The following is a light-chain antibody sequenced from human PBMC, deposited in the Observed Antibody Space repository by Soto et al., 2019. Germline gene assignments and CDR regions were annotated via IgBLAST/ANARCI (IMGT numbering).Light chain of an antibody. Sequence: QSALTQPASVSGSPGQSITISSTGTSSDVGSYNLVSWYQQHPGKAPKLMIYEVSKRPSGVSNRFSGSKSGNTASLTISGLQAEDEADYYCCSYAGRNVVFGGGTKLTVL. J-gene: IGLJ2*01. V-gene: IGLV2-23*02. CDR2: EVS. CDR3: CSYAGRNVV. CDR1: SSDVGSYNL.